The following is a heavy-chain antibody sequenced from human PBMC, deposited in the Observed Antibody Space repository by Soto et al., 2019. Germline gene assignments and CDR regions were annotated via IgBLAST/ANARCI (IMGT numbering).Heavy chain of an antibody. CDR2: ISYDGSNK. V-gene: IGHV3-30*03. Sequence: GGSLRLSCAASGFTFSSYGVHWVRQAPGKGLEWVAVISYDGSNKYYADSVKGRFTISRDNSKNTLYLQMNSLRAEDTAVYYCACQTDFDYWGQGTLVTVSS. CDR1: GFTFSSYG. J-gene: IGHJ4*02. CDR3: ACQTDFDY.